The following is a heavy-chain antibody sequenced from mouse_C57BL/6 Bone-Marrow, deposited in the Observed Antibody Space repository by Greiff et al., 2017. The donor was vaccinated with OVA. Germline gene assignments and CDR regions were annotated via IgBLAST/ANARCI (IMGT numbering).Heavy chain of an antibody. J-gene: IGHJ1*03. Sequence: EVKLVESGGDLVKPGGSLKLSCAASGFTFSSYGMSWVRQTPDKRLEWVATISSGGSYTYYPDSVKGRFTISRDNAKNTLYLQMSSLKSEDTAMYYCARHGGLRWYFDVWGTGTTVTVSS. CDR1: GFTFSSYG. V-gene: IGHV5-6*02. CDR3: ARHGGLRWYFDV. D-gene: IGHD2-4*01. CDR2: ISSGGSYT.